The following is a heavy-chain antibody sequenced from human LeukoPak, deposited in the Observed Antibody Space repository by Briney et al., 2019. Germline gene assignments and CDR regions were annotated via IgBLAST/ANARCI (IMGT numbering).Heavy chain of an antibody. CDR1: GFTFSSYS. D-gene: IGHD3-9*01. CDR3: ARGYYDILTGYQGY. Sequence: GGSLRLSCAASGFTFSSYSMNWVRQAPGKGLEWVSYISSSSSTIYYADSVKGRFTISRDNAKNSLYLQMNSLRAEDTAVYYCARGYYDILTGYQGYWGQGTLVTVSS. V-gene: IGHV3-48*01. CDR2: ISSSSSTI. J-gene: IGHJ4*02.